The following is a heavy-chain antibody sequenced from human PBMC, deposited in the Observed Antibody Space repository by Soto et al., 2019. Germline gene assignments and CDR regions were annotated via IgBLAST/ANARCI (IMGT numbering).Heavy chain of an antibody. CDR1: GYTLTELS. CDR2: FDPEDGET. D-gene: IGHD3-10*01. V-gene: IGHV1-24*01. J-gene: IGHJ4*02. CDR3: ATGEPVRGVSPLDY. Sequence: ASVKVSCKVSGYTLTELSMHWVRQAPGKGLEWMGGFDPEDGETIYAQKFQGRVTMTEDTSTDTAYMELSSLRSEDTAVYYCATGEPVRGVSPLDYWGQGTLATVSS.